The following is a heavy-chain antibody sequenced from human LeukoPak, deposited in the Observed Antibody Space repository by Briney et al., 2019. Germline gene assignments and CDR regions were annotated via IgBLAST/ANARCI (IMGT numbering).Heavy chain of an antibody. Sequence: ASLKVSCKASGYTFTGSYIHWGRQAPGQGLEWLRRINPNSGDTNYAQNLHGRVTMTRDTSITTAYMELNSLTSDHTAVYFCARSAEHCNNGVCFTDYYMDVWGKGSTVTIS. CDR3: ARSAEHCNNGVCFTDYYMDV. J-gene: IGHJ6*03. CDR1: GYTFTGSY. CDR2: INPNSGDT. D-gene: IGHD2-8*01. V-gene: IGHV1-2*06.